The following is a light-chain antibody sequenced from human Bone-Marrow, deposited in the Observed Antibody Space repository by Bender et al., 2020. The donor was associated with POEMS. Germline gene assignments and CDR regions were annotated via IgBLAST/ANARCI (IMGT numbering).Light chain of an antibody. CDR1: NIGGRS. CDR3: QVWDHRSDHLV. Sequence: SYVLTQPPSVSVAPGQTARISCGGHNIGGRSVHWYQQRPGQAPVLVVYDDRDRPSGIPERFSGSNSGHTASLTISRVESGDEADYYCQVWDHRSDHLVFGGGTKLTVL. CDR2: DDR. J-gene: IGLJ3*02. V-gene: IGLV3-21*02.